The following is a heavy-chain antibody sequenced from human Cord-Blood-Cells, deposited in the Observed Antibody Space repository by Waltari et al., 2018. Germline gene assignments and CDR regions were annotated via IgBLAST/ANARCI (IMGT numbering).Heavy chain of an antibody. J-gene: IGHJ3*02. CDR2: INPNSGGT. Sequence: QVQLVQSGAEVKKPGASVKVSCKASGYTFTGYYMHWVRQAPGPGLEGMGWINPNSGGTNYAQKFQGRVTMTRDTSISTAYMELSRLRSDDTAVYYCARTGDYVWGSYRYAFDIWGQGTMVTVSS. CDR3: ARTGDYVWGSYRYAFDI. V-gene: IGHV1-2*02. CDR1: GYTFTGYY. D-gene: IGHD3-16*02.